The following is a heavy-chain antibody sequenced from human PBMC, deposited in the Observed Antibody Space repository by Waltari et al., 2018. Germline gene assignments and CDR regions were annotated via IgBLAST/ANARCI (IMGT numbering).Heavy chain of an antibody. J-gene: IGHJ4*02. CDR1: VGSISSSSYY. V-gene: IGHV4-39*07. Sequence: QLQLQESGPGLVKPSETLSLTCTVSVGSISSSSYYWGWIGQPPGKGLEWIGSIYYSGSTYYNPSLKSRVTISVDTSKNQFSLKLSSLRSEDTAVYYCARAPYGGNSVSYFDYWGQGTLVTVSS. D-gene: IGHD2-21*02. CDR2: IYYSGST. CDR3: ARAPYGGNSVSYFDY.